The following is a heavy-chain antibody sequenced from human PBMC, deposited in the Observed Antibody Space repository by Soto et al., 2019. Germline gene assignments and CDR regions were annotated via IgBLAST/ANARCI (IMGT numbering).Heavy chain of an antibody. D-gene: IGHD6-13*01. CDR1: GFTFSSYD. V-gene: IGHV3-13*01. J-gene: IGHJ5*02. CDR3: ARDPGVAAAGTGWFDP. CDR2: IGTDGDT. Sequence: GGSLRLSCAASGFTFSSYDMHWVRQATGKGLEWVSAIGTDGDTYYPGSVKGRFTISRENAKNSLYLQMNSLRAEDTAVYYCARDPGVAAAGTGWFDPWGQGTLVTVSS.